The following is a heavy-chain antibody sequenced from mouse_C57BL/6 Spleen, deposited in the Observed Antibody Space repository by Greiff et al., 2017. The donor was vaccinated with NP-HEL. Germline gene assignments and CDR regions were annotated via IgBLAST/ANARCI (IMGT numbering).Heavy chain of an antibody. Sequence: EVMLVESGGGLVKPGGSLKLSCAASGFTFSDYGMHWVRQAPETGLEWVAYISSGSSTIYYADTVKGRFTISRDNAKNTLFLQMTSLRSEDTAMYYCARGDYYGSSSPYFDYWGQGTTLTVSS. CDR3: ARGDYYGSSSPYFDY. CDR2: ISSGSSTI. J-gene: IGHJ2*01. D-gene: IGHD1-1*01. CDR1: GFTFSDYG. V-gene: IGHV5-17*01.